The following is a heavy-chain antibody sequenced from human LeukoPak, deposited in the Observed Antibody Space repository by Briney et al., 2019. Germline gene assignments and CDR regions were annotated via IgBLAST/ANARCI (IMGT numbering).Heavy chain of an antibody. CDR3: VREYSSSSGRAFDM. Sequence: PGGSLRLSCAASGFTLSSYWMHWVRQAPGKGLVWVSRISTDGSSTNSADSVKGRLTISRDNAKNTLYLQMDSLRAEDTAVYYGVREYSSSSGRAFDMWGQGTMVTVSP. CDR2: ISTDGSST. D-gene: IGHD6-6*01. J-gene: IGHJ3*02. CDR1: GFTLSSYW. V-gene: IGHV3-74*01.